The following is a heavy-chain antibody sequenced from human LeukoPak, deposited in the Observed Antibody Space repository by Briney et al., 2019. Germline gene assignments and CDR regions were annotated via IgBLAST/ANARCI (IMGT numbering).Heavy chain of an antibody. D-gene: IGHD3-10*01. J-gene: IGHJ3*02. CDR3: SRWVRGDVFDM. Sequence: PGGSLRLSCAASGFTFSSYSMNWVRQAPGKGLEWVSSINSGSSYTYYAESVKGRFTISRDNAKNSLYLQMNSLRAEATAVYYSSRWVRGDVFDMWGEGTMVTVSS. CDR2: INSGSSYT. CDR1: GFTFSSYS. V-gene: IGHV3-21*03.